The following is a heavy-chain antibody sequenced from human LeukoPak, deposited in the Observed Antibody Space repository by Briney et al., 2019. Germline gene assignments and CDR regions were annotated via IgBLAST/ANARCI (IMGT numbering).Heavy chain of an antibody. CDR3: ARVARGLAIFGVVPPSHYMDV. D-gene: IGHD3-3*01. V-gene: IGHV4-34*01. J-gene: IGHJ6*03. CDR2: INHSGST. Sequence: PSETLSLTCAVYGGSFNGYDWNWIRQPPGKGLEWIGEINHSGSTNYNPSLKSRVTTSVDTSKNQFSLKLSSVTAADTAVYYCARVARGLAIFGVVPPSHYMDVWGKGTTVTVSS. CDR1: GGSFNGYD.